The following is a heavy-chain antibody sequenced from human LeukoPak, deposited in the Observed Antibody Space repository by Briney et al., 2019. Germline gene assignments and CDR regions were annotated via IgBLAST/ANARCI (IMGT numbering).Heavy chain of an antibody. V-gene: IGHV4-31*03. Sequence: SETLSLTCTVSGGSISSGGYYWSWIRQHPGTGLEWIGYIYYSGSTYYNPSLKSRVTISVDTSKNQFSLKLSSVTAADTAVYYCAREYRYYDFWSGYDYWGQGTLVTVSS. CDR3: AREYRYYDFWSGYDY. CDR1: GGSISSGGYY. D-gene: IGHD3-3*01. J-gene: IGHJ4*02. CDR2: IYYSGST.